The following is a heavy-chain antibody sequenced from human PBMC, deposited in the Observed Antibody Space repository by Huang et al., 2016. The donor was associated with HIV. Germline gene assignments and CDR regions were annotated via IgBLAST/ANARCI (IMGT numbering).Heavy chain of an antibody. D-gene: IGHD1-1*01. V-gene: IGHV1-69*01. Sequence: QVQLVQSGAEVKKPGSSVRVSCEASGGTFSSYAINWVRQAPGQGFEWMGGIIPIFGTPNYAQKFQGRVTITADESTGTAYMELSSLRSDDTAVYYCARDRKYDNAWYWFDPWGQGTLVTVSS. CDR3: ARDRKYDNAWYWFDP. CDR1: GGTFSSYA. CDR2: IIPIFGTP. J-gene: IGHJ5*02.